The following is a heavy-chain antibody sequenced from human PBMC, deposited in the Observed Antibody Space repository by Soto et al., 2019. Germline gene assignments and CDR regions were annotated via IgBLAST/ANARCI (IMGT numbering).Heavy chain of an antibody. CDR3: ARDVIEYDILTGYHKGDYCDY. Sequence: SGTPALTCAFYGGSFSGYYWLSTAQSPGQGLEWLGEINHSGSTNYNTSLKSRVTISVDTSKNQFSLKLSSVTAADTAVYYCARDVIEYDILTGYHKGDYCDYWGQGTRVTVS. CDR1: GGSFSGYY. D-gene: IGHD3-9*01. CDR2: INHSGST. J-gene: IGHJ4*02. V-gene: IGHV4-34*01.